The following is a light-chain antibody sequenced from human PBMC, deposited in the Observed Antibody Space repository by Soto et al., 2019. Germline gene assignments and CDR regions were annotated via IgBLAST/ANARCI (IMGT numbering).Light chain of an antibody. CDR3: MQGTHWPPYT. CDR1: QSLAYSAGNTY. CDR2: KVS. J-gene: IGKJ2*01. V-gene: IGKV2-30*01. Sequence: DVVMTQSPLSLPVTLGQPASISCRSSQSLAYSAGNTYLNWFQQRPGKSPRRLIYKVSNRDSGVPDRFSGSGSGTDFTLKISRVEAEDVGVYYCMQGTHWPPYTFGQGTKLEIK.